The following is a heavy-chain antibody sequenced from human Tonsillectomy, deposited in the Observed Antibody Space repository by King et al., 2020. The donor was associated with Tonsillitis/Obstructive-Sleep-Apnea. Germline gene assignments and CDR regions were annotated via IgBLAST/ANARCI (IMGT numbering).Heavy chain of an antibody. CDR1: GFTFSEYG. CDR3: ARERRIKYYMDV. D-gene: IGHD2/OR15-2a*01. J-gene: IGHJ6*03. V-gene: IGHV3-30*03. Sequence: QLQESGGGVVQPGRSLRLSCAASGFTFSEYGMYWVRQAPGKGLDWVAAISRDGSSKFYSDSVRGRFAISRDNSKSTLYLQLNSVTAGDTALYYCARERRIKYYMDVWGKGTTVTVSS. CDR2: ISRDGSSK.